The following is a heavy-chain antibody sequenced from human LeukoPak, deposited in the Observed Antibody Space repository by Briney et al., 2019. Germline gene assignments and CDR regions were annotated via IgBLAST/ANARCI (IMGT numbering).Heavy chain of an antibody. CDR1: GFTFSNYA. J-gene: IGHJ4*02. Sequence: GGSLRLSCAASGFTFSNYAMTWVRQAPGKGLECVSVISGSGSNTDYADSVKGRFAISRDNSENTLSLQMNSLRAEDTALYYCAKVVGTGTTPTDYWGQGTLVTVSS. CDR2: ISGSGSNT. V-gene: IGHV3-23*01. D-gene: IGHD1-1*01. CDR3: AKVVGTGTTPTDY.